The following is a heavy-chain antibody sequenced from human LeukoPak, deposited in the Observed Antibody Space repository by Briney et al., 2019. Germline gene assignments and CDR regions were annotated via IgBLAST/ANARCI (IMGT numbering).Heavy chain of an antibody. CDR2: INHSGST. D-gene: IGHD3-10*01. V-gene: IGHV4-34*01. CDR1: GGSFSGYY. CDR3: ARSDYGSDANFDY. Sequence: SETLSLTCAVYGGSFSGYYWSWIRQPPGKGLEWIGEINHSGSTNYNPSLKSRVTISVDTSKNQFSLKLSSVTAADTAVYYCARSDYGSDANFDYWGQGTLVTVSS. J-gene: IGHJ4*02.